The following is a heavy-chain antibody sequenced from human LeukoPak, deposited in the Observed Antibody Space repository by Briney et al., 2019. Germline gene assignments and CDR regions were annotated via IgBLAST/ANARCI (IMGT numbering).Heavy chain of an antibody. V-gene: IGHV3-48*01. CDR3: VREWYYFDY. J-gene: IGHJ4*02. Sequence: QPGGSLRLSCAASGFTFSTYSMNWVRRAPGKGLEWVSFIKHNGDSIYYADSVKGRFTISRDNANNSLYLEMNSLRVEDTAVYYCVREWYYFDYWGQGALVTVSS. CDR1: GFTFSTYS. CDR2: IKHNGDSI. D-gene: IGHD2-15*01.